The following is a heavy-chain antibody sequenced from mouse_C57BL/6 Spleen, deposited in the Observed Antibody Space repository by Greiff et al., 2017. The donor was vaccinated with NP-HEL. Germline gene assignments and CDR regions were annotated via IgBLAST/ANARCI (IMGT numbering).Heavy chain of an antibody. J-gene: IGHJ2*01. D-gene: IGHD2-2*01. CDR1: GYSFTDYN. CDR2: INPNYGTT. V-gene: IGHV1-39*01. Sequence: VHVKQSGPELVKPGASVKISCKASGYSFTDYNMNWVKQSNGKSLEWIGVINPNYGTTSYNQKFKGKATLTVDQSSSTAYMQLNSLTSEDSAVYYCARPLYGYDDPYFDYWGQGTTLTVSS. CDR3: ARPLYGYDDPYFDY.